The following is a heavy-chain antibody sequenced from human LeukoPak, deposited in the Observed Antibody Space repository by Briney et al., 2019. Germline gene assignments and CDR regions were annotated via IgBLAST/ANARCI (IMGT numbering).Heavy chain of an antibody. Sequence: GSLRLSCAASGFTFSSYGMHWVRQAPGKGLEWVAVISYDGSNKYYADSVKGRFTISRDNSKNTLYLQMNSLRAEDTAVYYCAKDDDEDIVVVPAAIPSAFDIWGQGTMVTVSS. V-gene: IGHV3-30*18. CDR3: AKDDDEDIVVVPAAIPSAFDI. CDR2: ISYDGSNK. CDR1: GFTFSSYG. J-gene: IGHJ3*02. D-gene: IGHD2-2*01.